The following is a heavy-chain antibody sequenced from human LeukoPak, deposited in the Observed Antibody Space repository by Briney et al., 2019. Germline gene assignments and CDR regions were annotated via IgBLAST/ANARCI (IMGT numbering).Heavy chain of an antibody. CDR1: GGSISSSSYY. CDR3: ARSTSMTTPLFDP. V-gene: IGHV4-39*07. Sequence: SETLSLTCTVSGGSISSSSYYWGWIRQPPGKGLEWIGSIYYSGSTYYNPSLKSRVTISVDTSENQFSLKLSSVTAADTAVYYCARSTSMTTPLFDPWGQGTLVTVSS. CDR2: IYYSGST. J-gene: IGHJ5*02. D-gene: IGHD1-26*01.